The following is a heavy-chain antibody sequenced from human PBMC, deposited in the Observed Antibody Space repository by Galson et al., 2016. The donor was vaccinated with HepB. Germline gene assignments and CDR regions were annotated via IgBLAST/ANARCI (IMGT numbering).Heavy chain of an antibody. CDR3: ARTSYRERTGTHCVNFRYYYYFMDV. D-gene: IGHD2-8*02. CDR2: VFLGGST. Sequence: SLRLSCAASGFTVSDYYMTWVRQAPGKGLEWVSVVFLGGSTYYAQSVEGRFTLSRDDSKNTLHLQMKSLTAEDTAVYFCARTSYRERTGTHCVNFRYYYYFMDVWGTGTTVTVSS. V-gene: IGHV3-53*01. CDR1: GFTVSDYY. J-gene: IGHJ6*03.